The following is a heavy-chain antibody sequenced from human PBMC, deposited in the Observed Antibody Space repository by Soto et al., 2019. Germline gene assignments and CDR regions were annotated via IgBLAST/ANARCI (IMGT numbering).Heavy chain of an antibody. J-gene: IGHJ5*02. D-gene: IGHD6-19*01. V-gene: IGHV4-39*01. CDR2: IYYSGST. CDR1: GGSINSSSYF. Sequence: QLQLQESGPGLVKPSETLSLTCSVSGGSINSSSYFWGWVRQPTGKGLEWIGSIYYSGSTYYNPSPRSRVTISVDTSKNQCSLKLSSVTAADTAVFYCARHYSSGSRNWFDPWGQGTLVTVSS. CDR3: ARHYSSGSRNWFDP.